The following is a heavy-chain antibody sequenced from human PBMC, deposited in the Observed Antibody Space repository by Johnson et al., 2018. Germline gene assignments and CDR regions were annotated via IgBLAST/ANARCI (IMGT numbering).Heavy chain of an antibody. CDR2: ISWHSGTI. Sequence: VQLVQSGGGLVQPGRSLRLSCAASGFTFDDYAMHWVRQAPGKGLEWVSGISWHSGTIAYAASVKGRFTISGDNAKNSLYLQMNSLRAEDTALYYCEKDKVAGGTYAGRRGSYYYYCYIDVWGKGTTVTVSS. V-gene: IGHV3-9*01. J-gene: IGHJ6*03. CDR1: GFTFDDYA. CDR3: EKDKVAGGTYAGRRGSYYYYCYIDV. D-gene: IGHD1-26*01.